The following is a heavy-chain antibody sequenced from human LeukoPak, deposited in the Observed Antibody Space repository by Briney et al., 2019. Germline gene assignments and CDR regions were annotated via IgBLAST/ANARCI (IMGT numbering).Heavy chain of an antibody. CDR1: GFTFDDYA. CDR2: ISWNSGSI. J-gene: IGHJ3*01. V-gene: IGHV3-9*01. D-gene: IGHD1-26*01. Sequence: PGGSLRLSCAASGFTFDDYAMHWVRQAPGKGLEWVSGISWNSGSIGYADSVKGRFTISRDNSKNTLYLQMNSLRAEDTAVYYCAKGFGAVVGAPWNWGQGTMVTVSS. CDR3: AKGFGAVVGAPWN.